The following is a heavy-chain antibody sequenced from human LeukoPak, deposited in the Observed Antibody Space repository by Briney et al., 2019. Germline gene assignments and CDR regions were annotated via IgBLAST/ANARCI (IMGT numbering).Heavy chain of an antibody. J-gene: IGHJ3*02. CDR3: AKDIAAAGQDAFDI. CDR2: ISWNSGSI. D-gene: IGHD6-13*01. V-gene: IGHV3-9*01. Sequence: PGRSLRLSCAASGFTFDDYAMHWVRQAPGKGLEWVSGISWNSGSIGYADSVKGRFTISRDNAKNSLYLQMNSLRAEDTALYYCAKDIAAAGQDAFDIWGQGTMVTVSS. CDR1: GFTFDDYA.